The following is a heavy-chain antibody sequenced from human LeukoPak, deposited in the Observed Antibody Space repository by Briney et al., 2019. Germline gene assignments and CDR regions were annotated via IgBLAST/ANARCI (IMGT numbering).Heavy chain of an antibody. CDR3: AKRGEAYYYDSSGYYATY. CDR1: GFTFSSYA. D-gene: IGHD3-22*01. J-gene: IGHJ4*02. CDR2: ISGSGGST. Sequence: PGGSLRLSCAASGFTFSSYAMSWVRQAPEKGLEWVSAISGSGGSTYYADSVKGRFTISRDNSKNTLYLQMNSLRAEDTAVYYCAKRGEAYYYDSSGYYATYWGQGTLVTVSS. V-gene: IGHV3-23*01.